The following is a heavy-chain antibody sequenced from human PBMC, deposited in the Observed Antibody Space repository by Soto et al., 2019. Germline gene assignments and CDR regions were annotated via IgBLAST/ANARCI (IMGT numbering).Heavy chain of an antibody. Sequence: ASVKVSCKVSGYTLTELSMHWVRQAPGKGLEWMGGFDPEDGETIYAQKFQGRVTMTEDTSTDTAYMELSSLRSEDTAVYYCATALTFGGVIVNLDWGQGTLVTVSS. D-gene: IGHD3-16*02. J-gene: IGHJ4*02. V-gene: IGHV1-24*01. CDR2: FDPEDGET. CDR1: GYTLTELS. CDR3: ATALTFGGVIVNLD.